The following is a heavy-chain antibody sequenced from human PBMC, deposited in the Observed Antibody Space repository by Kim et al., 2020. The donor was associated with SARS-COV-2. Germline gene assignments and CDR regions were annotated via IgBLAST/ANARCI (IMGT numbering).Heavy chain of an antibody. J-gene: IGHJ6*04. CDR2: INTDTGNP. D-gene: IGHD2-15*01. CDR3: ARDGGYRESGGYYYYYGLDV. CDR1: GYDFTNYG. Sequence: ASVKVSCKASGYDFTNYGMNWVRQAPGQGLEWMGWINTDTGNPTYAPGFEGRFVFSLDTSVRTTNLQISDLKAEDNATYYCARDGGYRESGGYYYYYGLDVWGEGNTDTVSS. V-gene: IGHV7-4-1*02.